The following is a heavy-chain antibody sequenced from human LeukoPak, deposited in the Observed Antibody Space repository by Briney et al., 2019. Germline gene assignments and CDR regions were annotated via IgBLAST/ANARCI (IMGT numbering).Heavy chain of an antibody. CDR3: VIWGDYDVLTGYYVPDY. CDR2: ITGSGTNR. CDR1: GFTFSNYA. J-gene: IGHJ4*02. D-gene: IGHD3-9*01. Sequence: GGSLRLSCVASGFTFSNYAISWVRQAPGKGLEWVSAITGSGTNRYYADSLKGRFTTSRDNSKNTVFLQMNSLRHEDTAIYYCVIWGDYDVLTGYYVPDYWGQGTLVTVAS. V-gene: IGHV3-23*01.